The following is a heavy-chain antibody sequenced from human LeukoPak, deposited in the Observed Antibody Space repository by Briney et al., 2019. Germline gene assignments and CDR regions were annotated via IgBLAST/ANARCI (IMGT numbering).Heavy chain of an antibody. CDR1: GGSISSSSYY. J-gene: IGHJ5*02. V-gene: IGHV4-39*01. Sequence: SETLSLTCTVSGGSISSSSYYSGWIRQPPGKGLEWIGSIYYSASTYYNPSLKSRVPKFVDTSKNQFSLKLSSVTAADTAVYYCARQTRFLEWLPTKWYDPWGQGTLVTVPS. D-gene: IGHD3-3*01. CDR3: ARQTRFLEWLPTKWYDP. CDR2: IYYSAST.